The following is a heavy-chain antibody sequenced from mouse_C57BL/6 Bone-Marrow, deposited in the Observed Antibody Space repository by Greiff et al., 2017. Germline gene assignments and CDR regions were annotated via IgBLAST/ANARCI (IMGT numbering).Heavy chain of an antibody. CDR3: ARGELRRGDYFDY. V-gene: IGHV1-69*01. J-gene: IGHJ2*01. CDR1: GYTFTSYW. Sequence: VQLQQPGAELVMPGASVKLSCKASGYTFTSYWMHWVKQRPGQGLEWIGEIDPSDSYTNYNQKFKGKSTLTVDKSSSTAYMQLSSLTSEDSAVXEGARGELRRGDYFDYWGQGTTLTVSS. D-gene: IGHD1-2*01. CDR2: IDPSDSYT.